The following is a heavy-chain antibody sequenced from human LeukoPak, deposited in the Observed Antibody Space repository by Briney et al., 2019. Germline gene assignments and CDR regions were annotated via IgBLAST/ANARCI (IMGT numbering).Heavy chain of an antibody. CDR3: AKDREGLSSGYDLEYFDY. CDR2: ISGGGGTT. D-gene: IGHD5-12*01. V-gene: IGHV3-23*01. J-gene: IGHJ4*02. CDR1: GFSFNSAA. Sequence: GGSLRLSCAASGFSFNSAAMTWVRQAPGKGLEWVSAISGGGGTTYYADSVKGRFTISRDNSKNTLFLQMNSLRAEDTAVYYCAKDREGLSSGYDLEYFDYWGQGTLVTVSS.